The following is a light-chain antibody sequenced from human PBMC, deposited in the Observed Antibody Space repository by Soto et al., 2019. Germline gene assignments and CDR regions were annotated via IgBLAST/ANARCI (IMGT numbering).Light chain of an antibody. CDR1: QTVDSNF. Sequence: EIVLTQSPGTLSLSPGGRATLSFRSSQTVDSNFLAWYQQKPGQAPRLLIYDASNRATGIPARFSGSGSGTDFTLTISSLEPEDFAVYYCQQRSSWPLTFGGGTKVDI. J-gene: IGKJ4*01. CDR2: DAS. V-gene: IGKV3-11*01. CDR3: QQRSSWPLT.